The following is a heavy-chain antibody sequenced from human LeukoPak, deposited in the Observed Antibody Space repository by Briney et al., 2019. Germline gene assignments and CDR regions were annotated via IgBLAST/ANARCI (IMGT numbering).Heavy chain of an antibody. CDR3: ARVNLRGSNYNWFDP. D-gene: IGHD1-26*01. V-gene: IGHV1-69*08. Sequence: SVKVSCKTSGGTFLSHTFSWVRQAPGQGLEWMGKITPVINTANYAQTFQGRVSIYADRSTTTVYMDLSGLRPGDTAVYYCARVNLRGSNYNWFDPWGQGTLVTVAS. CDR1: GGTFLSHT. J-gene: IGHJ5*02. CDR2: ITPVINTA.